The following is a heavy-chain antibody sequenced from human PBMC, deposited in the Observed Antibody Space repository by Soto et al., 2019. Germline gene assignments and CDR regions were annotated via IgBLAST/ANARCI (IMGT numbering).Heavy chain of an antibody. Sequence: QLQLQESGPGLVKPSETLSLTCTVSGGSISSSSYYWGWIRQPPGKGLEWIGSIYYSGSTYYNPSLKRRVTISVDTSKNQFSLKLSSVTAADTAVYYCARQGQWLEKYWYFDLWGRGTLVTVSS. CDR2: IYYSGST. CDR1: GGSISSSSYY. V-gene: IGHV4-39*01. J-gene: IGHJ2*01. D-gene: IGHD6-19*01. CDR3: ARQGQWLEKYWYFDL.